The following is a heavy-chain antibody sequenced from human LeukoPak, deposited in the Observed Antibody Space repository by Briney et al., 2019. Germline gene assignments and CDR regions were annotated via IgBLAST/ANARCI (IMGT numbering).Heavy chain of an antibody. CDR1: AGSISSSSYF. V-gene: IGHV4-39*01. D-gene: IGHD3-22*01. CDR3: ARLGTGYDSSGYSIGWFDP. Sequence: PETPSLTCTVSAGSISSSSYFWGWIRQPPGKGLDWIGNIYYSGSTYYNPSLKSRVTISVDTSKNQFSLRLSSVTAADTAVYYCARLGTGYDSSGYSIGWFDPWGQGTLVIVTS. CDR2: IYYSGST. J-gene: IGHJ5*02.